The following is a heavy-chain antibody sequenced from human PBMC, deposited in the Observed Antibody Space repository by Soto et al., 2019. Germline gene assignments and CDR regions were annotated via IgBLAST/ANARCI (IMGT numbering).Heavy chain of an antibody. CDR2: ISYDGSNK. J-gene: IGHJ2*01. CDR3: ARGRGGYSDWYFDL. V-gene: IGHV3-30-3*01. Sequence: QVQLVESGGGVVQPGRSLRLSCAASGFTFSSYAMHWVRQAPGKGLEWVAVISYDGSNKYYADSVKGRFTISRDNSKNALYLQMNSLRAEDAAVYYGARGRGGYSDWYFDLWGRGTLVTVSS. D-gene: IGHD2-21*02. CDR1: GFTFSSYA.